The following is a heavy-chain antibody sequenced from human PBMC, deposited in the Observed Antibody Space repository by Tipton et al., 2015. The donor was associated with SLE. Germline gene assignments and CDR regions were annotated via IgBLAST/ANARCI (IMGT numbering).Heavy chain of an antibody. Sequence: TLSLTCTVSGGSISSSSYYWGWIRQPPGKGLERIGSIYYSGSTYYNPSLKSRVTISVDTSKNQFSLKLSSVTAADTAVYYCARHGSALRYFDWLGYWGQGTLVTVSS. D-gene: IGHD3-9*01. V-gene: IGHV4-39*01. CDR2: IYYSGST. CDR1: GGSISSSSYY. CDR3: ARHGSALRYFDWLGY. J-gene: IGHJ4*02.